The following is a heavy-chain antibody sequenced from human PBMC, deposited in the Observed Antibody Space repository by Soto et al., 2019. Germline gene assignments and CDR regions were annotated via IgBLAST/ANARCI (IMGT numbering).Heavy chain of an antibody. CDR1: GYRFSSYW. CDR3: ARHQYSSSHYYYYGMDV. CDR2: IYPGDSDT. V-gene: IGHV5-51*01. D-gene: IGHD6-6*01. J-gene: IGHJ6*02. Sequence: ESLKVSFQGSGYRFSSYWIVCVRQMPGKGLEWMGIIYPGDSDTRYSPSFQGQVTISADKSISTAYLQWSSLKASDTAMYYCARHQYSSSHYYYYGMDVWGQGTTVTVSS.